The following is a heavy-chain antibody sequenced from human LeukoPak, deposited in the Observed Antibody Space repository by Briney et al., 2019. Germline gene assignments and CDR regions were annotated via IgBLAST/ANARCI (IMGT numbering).Heavy chain of an antibody. CDR2: IRYDGSKK. Sequence: PGGSLRLSCAASGFTFSSYGMHWVRQAPGKGLEWVAFIRYDGSKKYYADSVKGRFTISRDNSKNTLYRQMNSLRAEDTAVYYCAKDLRGYSYGYFTDYWGQGTLVTVSS. V-gene: IGHV3-30*02. J-gene: IGHJ4*02. D-gene: IGHD5-18*01. CDR3: AKDLRGYSYGYFTDY. CDR1: GFTFSSYG.